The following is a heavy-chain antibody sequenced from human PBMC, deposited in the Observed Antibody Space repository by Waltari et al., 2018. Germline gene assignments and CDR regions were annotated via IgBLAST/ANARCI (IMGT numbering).Heavy chain of an antibody. CDR1: GFTFSNYA. CDR2: ITSNGDTT. Sequence: EVQLVESGGGLVQPGGSLRLSCAASGFTFSNYAMHWVRQAPGKGLEYVSAITSNGDTTYYANSVKGRFTISRDNSKNTLYLQMGSLRDEDMAVYYCARDLLGAGDYWGQGTLVTVSS. V-gene: IGHV3-64*01. D-gene: IGHD1-26*01. J-gene: IGHJ4*02. CDR3: ARDLLGAGDY.